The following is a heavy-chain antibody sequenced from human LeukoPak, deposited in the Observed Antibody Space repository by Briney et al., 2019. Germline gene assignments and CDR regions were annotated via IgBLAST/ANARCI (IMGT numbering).Heavy chain of an antibody. V-gene: IGHV4-39*01. Sequence: TSETLSLTCSVSGGSVSSSTYDWGWIRQPPGKGLEWIGNIYYSGTTYYNPSLKSRVTISIDTSKKQFSLKLTSVTAADTAVYYCVRRVLSFSRPSNFDYWGQGNLVTLSS. CDR1: GGSVSSSTYD. D-gene: IGHD2-2*01. CDR2: IYYSGTT. CDR3: VRRVLSFSRPSNFDY. J-gene: IGHJ4*02.